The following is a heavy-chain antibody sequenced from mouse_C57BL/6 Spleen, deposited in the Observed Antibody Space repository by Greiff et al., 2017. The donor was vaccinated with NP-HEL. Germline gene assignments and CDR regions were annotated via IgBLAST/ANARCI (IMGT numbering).Heavy chain of an antibody. CDR1: GYTFTSYW. J-gene: IGHJ4*01. Sequence: VQLQQSGAELVKPGASVKLSCKASGYTFTSYWMQWVKQRPGQGLEWIGEIDPSDSYTNYNQKFKGKATLTVDTSSSTAYMQLSSLTSEDSAVYYSASGVYYGSSDAMDYWGQGTSVTVSS. V-gene: IGHV1-50*01. CDR2: IDPSDSYT. D-gene: IGHD1-1*01. CDR3: ASGVYYGSSDAMDY.